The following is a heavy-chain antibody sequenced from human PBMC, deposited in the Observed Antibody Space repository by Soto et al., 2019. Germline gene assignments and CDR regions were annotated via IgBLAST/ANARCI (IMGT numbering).Heavy chain of an antibody. Sequence: GGSLRLSCAASGFTFSNAWMSWVRQAPGKGLEWVGRIKSKTDGGTTDYAAPVKGRFTISRDDSKNTLYLQMNSLKTEDTAVYYCTTDLDDYSNYYFDYWGQGTLVTVSS. CDR2: IKSKTDGGTT. CDR3: TTDLDDYSNYYFDY. V-gene: IGHV3-15*01. J-gene: IGHJ4*02. D-gene: IGHD4-4*01. CDR1: GFTFSNAW.